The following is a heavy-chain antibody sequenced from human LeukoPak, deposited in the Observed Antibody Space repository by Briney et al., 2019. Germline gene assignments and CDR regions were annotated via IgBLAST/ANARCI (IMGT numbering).Heavy chain of an antibody. J-gene: IGHJ4*02. CDR3: AKDEADGYTNYGDT. CDR2: IRGSGGNT. CDR1: GYTFNNYA. Sequence: GGSLRLYYAASGYTFNNYAMTWVRQAPGKGLEWVSTIRGSGGNTYYADSVKGRFTISRDNSKNTLYLQMNTLRAEDTALYYCAKDEADGYTNYGDTWCQGTLVTVSS. V-gene: IGHV3-23*01. D-gene: IGHD5-24*01.